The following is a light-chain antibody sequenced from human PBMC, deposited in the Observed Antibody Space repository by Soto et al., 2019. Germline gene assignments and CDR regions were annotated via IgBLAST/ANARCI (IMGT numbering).Light chain of an antibody. CDR2: GAS. J-gene: IGKJ2*01. V-gene: IGKV3-15*01. CDR3: QQYNNWPYT. Sequence: EIVMTQSPATPSVSPGERATLSCSASQSVSSNLAWYQQKPGQAPRLLIYGASTRATGIPARFSGSGSGTEFTLTISSLQSEDFALYYCQQYNNWPYTFGQGTKLEIK. CDR1: QSVSSN.